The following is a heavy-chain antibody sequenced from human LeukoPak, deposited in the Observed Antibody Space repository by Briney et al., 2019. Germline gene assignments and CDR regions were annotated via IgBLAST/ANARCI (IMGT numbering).Heavy chain of an antibody. V-gene: IGHV3-9*01. CDR1: GFTFDDYA. Sequence: GGSLRLSCAASGFTFDDYAMHWVRHAPGKGLEWVSGISWNSGSIGYADSVKGRFTISRDNAKNSLYLQMNSLRAEDTALYYCAKGNWFDPWGQGTLVTVSS. CDR2: ISWNSGSI. J-gene: IGHJ5*02. CDR3: AKGNWFDP.